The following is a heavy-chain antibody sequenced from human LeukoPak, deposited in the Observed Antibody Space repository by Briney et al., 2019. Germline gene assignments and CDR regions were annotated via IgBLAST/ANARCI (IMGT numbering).Heavy chain of an antibody. V-gene: IGHV5-51*01. Sequence: GESLKISCKGSGYSFTSYWIGWVRQMPGKGLEWMGIIYLGDSDTRYSPSFQGQVTISVDKSISTAYLQWSSLKASDTAMYYCARSPLREAARPGAFDIWGQGTMVTVSS. CDR1: GYSFTSYW. CDR2: IYLGDSDT. D-gene: IGHD6-6*01. J-gene: IGHJ3*02. CDR3: ARSPLREAARPGAFDI.